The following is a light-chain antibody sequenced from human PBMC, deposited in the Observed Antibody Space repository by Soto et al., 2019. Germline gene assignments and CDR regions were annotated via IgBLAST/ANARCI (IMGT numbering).Light chain of an antibody. CDR3: QEYYSTPCT. CDR2: WAS. CDR1: QSVLYSSNNKNY. J-gene: IGKJ4*02. V-gene: IGKV4-1*01. Sequence: ESVMTRSPYSLNVTLSERATINCKSSQSVLYSSNNKNYLGWYQQKPGQPPRLLIYWASTRESGVPDRFSGSGSGTDFTLTISSLQADDVAVYYCQEYYSTPCTFAEGPNSDIK.